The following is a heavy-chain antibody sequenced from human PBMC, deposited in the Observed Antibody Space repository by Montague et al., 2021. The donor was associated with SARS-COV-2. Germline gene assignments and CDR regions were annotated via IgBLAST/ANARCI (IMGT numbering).Heavy chain of an antibody. Sequence: SETLSLTCAVYGGSFSSYSYNWVRQAPGKGLEWIGEITNSGSVNXQPSLNNRVTISVDPSKSQVSLRLNSVTVADTAIYFCARQKLRPHKPNKKEFYYYGLDIWGQGTTVTVS. V-gene: IGHV4-34*01. D-gene: IGHD1/OR15-1a*01. CDR2: ITNSGSV. CDR1: GGSFSSYS. J-gene: IGHJ6*02. CDR3: ARQKLRPHKPNKKEFYYYGLDI.